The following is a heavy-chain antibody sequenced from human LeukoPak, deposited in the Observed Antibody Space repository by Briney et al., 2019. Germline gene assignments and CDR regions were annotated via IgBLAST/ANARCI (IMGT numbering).Heavy chain of an antibody. V-gene: IGHV3-23*01. J-gene: IGHJ2*01. D-gene: IGHD3-16*01. CDR3: AKGGIAWGSGYWFFDL. CDR2: ISVNVNYT. Sequence: PGRSLRLSCAAFSFTFTIYTMTWVRQAPGEWRGWVSGISVNVNYTYYAGSVNGRFTIPRDNSKNTVYLQLNSLRVEETAVYYCAKGGIAWGSGYWFFDLWGLGTLVTVSS. CDR1: SFTFTIYT.